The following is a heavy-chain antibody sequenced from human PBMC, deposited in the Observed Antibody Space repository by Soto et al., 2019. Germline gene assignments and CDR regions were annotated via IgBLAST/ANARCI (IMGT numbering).Heavy chain of an antibody. Sequence: EVQLVESGGGLVQPGGSLRLSCAASGFTFSSYDMHWVRQATGKGLEWVSAIDTAGDTYYPGSVKGRFTISRENAKNSLYLQMNSLRAGDTAVYYCARAGVYYDYIWGSYRDYAFDIWGQGTMVTVSS. CDR1: GFTFSSYD. J-gene: IGHJ3*02. CDR2: IDTAGDT. D-gene: IGHD3-16*02. CDR3: ARAGVYYDYIWGSYRDYAFDI. V-gene: IGHV3-13*01.